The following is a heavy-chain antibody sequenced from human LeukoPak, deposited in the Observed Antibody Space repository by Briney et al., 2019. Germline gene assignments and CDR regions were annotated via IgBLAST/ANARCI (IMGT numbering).Heavy chain of an antibody. Sequence: PGGCLRLSCAASGFTFSSYSMNWVRQAPGKGLEWVSSISSSSSYIYYADSVKGRFTISRDTSKNTVFLLMNSLRAEDTAVYYCAREENDIVLTSYYFDYWGQGTLVTVSS. CDR2: ISSSSSYI. V-gene: IGHV3-21*04. J-gene: IGHJ4*02. D-gene: IGHD5-12*01. CDR3: AREENDIVLTSYYFDY. CDR1: GFTFSSYS.